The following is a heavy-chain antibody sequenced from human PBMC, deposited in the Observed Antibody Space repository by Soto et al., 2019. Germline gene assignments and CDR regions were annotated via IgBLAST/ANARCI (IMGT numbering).Heavy chain of an antibody. V-gene: IGHV1-69*13. D-gene: IGHD3-22*01. CDR2: IIPIFSTA. CDR3: ANKWLSNYYYYGMDV. CDR1: GGTFSSYA. Sequence: SVKVSCKASGGTFSSYAISWVRQAPGQGLEWMGGIIPIFSTANYAQKFQGRVTITADESTSTAYMELSSLRSEDTAVYYCANKWLSNYYYYGMDVWGQGTTVTVSS. J-gene: IGHJ6*02.